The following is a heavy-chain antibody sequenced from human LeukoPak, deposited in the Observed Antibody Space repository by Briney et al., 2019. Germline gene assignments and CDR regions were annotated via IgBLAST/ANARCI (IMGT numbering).Heavy chain of an antibody. CDR2: IYHSGRT. D-gene: IGHD3-10*01. CDR3: ARLGKPYYHYSMDV. V-gene: IGHV4-38-2*02. Sequence: SETLSLTCTVSGYSVSSGYYWGWIRQPPGKGLEWIGSIYHSGRTFYNPSLKSRVTISVDTSKNQFSLKLTSVTAADTAVYYCARLGKPYYHYSMDVWGKGTTVTISS. J-gene: IGHJ6*03. CDR1: GYSVSSGYY.